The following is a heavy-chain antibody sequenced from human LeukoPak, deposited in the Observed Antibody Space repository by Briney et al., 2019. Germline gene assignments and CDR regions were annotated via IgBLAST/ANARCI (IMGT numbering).Heavy chain of an antibody. J-gene: IGHJ6*02. CDR2: ISYDGSNK. CDR1: GFTFSSYG. V-gene: IGHV3-30*18. D-gene: IGHD3-16*01. CDR3: AKVGESADWPQGHYYYGMDV. Sequence: GGSLRLSCAASGFTFSSYGMHWVRQAPGKGLEWVAVISYDGSNKYYADSVKGRFTISRDNSKNTLYLQMNSLRAEDTAVYYCAKVGESADWPQGHYYYGMDVWGQGTTVTVSS.